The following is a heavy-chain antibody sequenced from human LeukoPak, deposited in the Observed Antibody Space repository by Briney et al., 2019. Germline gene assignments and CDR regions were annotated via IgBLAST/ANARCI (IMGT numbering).Heavy chain of an antibody. CDR3: ASALFFYYMDV. V-gene: IGHV4-59*01. CDR2: VYYRGST. CDR1: GASISSYY. D-gene: IGHD2/OR15-2a*01. Sequence: PSETLSLTCTVSGASISSYYWSWIRQPPGKGLEWIGYVYYRGSTTYNPSLKSRVTISVDASKDQFSLKLSSVTAADTAVYYCASALFFYYMDVWGKGTTVTVSS. J-gene: IGHJ6*03.